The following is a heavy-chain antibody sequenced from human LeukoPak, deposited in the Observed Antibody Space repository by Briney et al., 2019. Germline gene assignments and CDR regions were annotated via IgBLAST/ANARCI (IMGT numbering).Heavy chain of an antibody. J-gene: IGHJ4*02. CDR3: ARDRGGVDY. D-gene: IGHD3-16*01. Sequence: GGSLTLSCAASGLTFHQYFMHWLRPGPGKGLEWVSVISWDGGSTSYAASVKGRFTISRDNSKNSLYLQMNSLSSEDSALYYCARDRGGVDYWGQETLVTVSS. V-gene: IGHV3-43*01. CDR1: GLTFHQYF. CDR2: ISWDGGST.